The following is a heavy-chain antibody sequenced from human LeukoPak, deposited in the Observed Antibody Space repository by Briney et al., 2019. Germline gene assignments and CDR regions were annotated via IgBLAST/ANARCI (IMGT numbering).Heavy chain of an antibody. Sequence: PSETLSLTCAVYGGSFSGYYWSWIRQPPGKGLEWIGEINHSGSTNCNPSLKSRVTISVDTSKNQFSLKLSSVTAADTAVYYCARHPKKWYGSAGYYFDYWGQGTLVTVSS. D-gene: IGHD3-10*01. J-gene: IGHJ4*02. CDR1: GGSFSGYY. V-gene: IGHV4-34*01. CDR2: INHSGST. CDR3: ARHPKKWYGSAGYYFDY.